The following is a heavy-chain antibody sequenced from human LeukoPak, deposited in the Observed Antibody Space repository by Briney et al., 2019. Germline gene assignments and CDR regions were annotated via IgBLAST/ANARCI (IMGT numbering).Heavy chain of an antibody. CDR2: ISDGGSRT. V-gene: IGHV3-23*01. Sequence: PGGSLRLSCAASGFSFSSYAGSWVRQAPGRGLEWVSGISDGGSRTYYADSVKGRFTISRDDSKNTLYLQMNSLRAEDTAVYYCAKVQLGIGVDYWGQGTLVTVSS. CDR1: GFSFSSYA. J-gene: IGHJ4*02. D-gene: IGHD7-27*01. CDR3: AKVQLGIGVDY.